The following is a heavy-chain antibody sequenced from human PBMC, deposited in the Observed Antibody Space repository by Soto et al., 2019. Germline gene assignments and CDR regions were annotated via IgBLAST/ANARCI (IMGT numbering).Heavy chain of an antibody. D-gene: IGHD5-18*01. Sequence: GGSLRLSCAASGFTFSSYSMNWVRQAPGKGLERVSYISSSSSTIYYADSVKGRFTISRDNAKNSLYLQMNSLRDEDTAVYYCARDFSFSYGYSDYFDYWGQGTLVTVSS. CDR3: ARDFSFSYGYSDYFDY. J-gene: IGHJ4*02. CDR1: GFTFSSYS. V-gene: IGHV3-48*02. CDR2: ISSSSSTI.